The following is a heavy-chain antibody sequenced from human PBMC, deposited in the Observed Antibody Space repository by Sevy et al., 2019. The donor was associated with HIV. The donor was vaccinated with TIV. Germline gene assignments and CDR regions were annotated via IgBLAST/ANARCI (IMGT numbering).Heavy chain of an antibody. CDR1: GFTFSSYW. D-gene: IGHD3-3*01. Sequence: GGSLRLSCAASGFTFSSYWMSWVRQAPGKGLEWVANIKQDGSEKYYVDSVKGRFTISRDNAKNSLYLQMNSLRAEDTAVYYGARALRFLEWYYYYGMDVWGQGTTVTVSS. V-gene: IGHV3-7*01. CDR2: IKQDGSEK. CDR3: ARALRFLEWYYYYGMDV. J-gene: IGHJ6*02.